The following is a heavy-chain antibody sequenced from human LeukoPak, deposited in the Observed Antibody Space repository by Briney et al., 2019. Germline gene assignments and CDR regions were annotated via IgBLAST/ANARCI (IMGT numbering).Heavy chain of an antibody. CDR2: INHSGST. CDR3: ARHSTLGYYYYYMDV. J-gene: IGHJ6*03. D-gene: IGHD3-16*01. CDR1: GGSFSGYY. V-gene: IGHV4-34*01. Sequence: SETLSLTCAVYGGSFSGYYWSWIRQPPGKGLEWIGEINHSGSTNYNPSLKSRVTISVDTSKNQFSLKLSSVTAADTAVYYCARHSTLGYYYYYMDVWGKGTTVTVSS.